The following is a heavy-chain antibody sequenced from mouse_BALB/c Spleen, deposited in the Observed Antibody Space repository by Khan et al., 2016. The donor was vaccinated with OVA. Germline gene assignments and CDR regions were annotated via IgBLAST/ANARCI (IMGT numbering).Heavy chain of an antibody. D-gene: IGHD1-2*01. J-gene: IGHJ2*01. CDR3: TRTATIEY. Sequence: VQLKQSGPGLVKPSQSLSPTCTVTGYSITRGYGWNWIRQFPGNKLEWMGYISYSGSTNYKPSLKSRISITRDTSKNQFFLQLNSVTTEDTATYYCTRTATIEYWGQGTTLTVSS. CDR2: ISYSGST. CDR1: GYSITRGYG. V-gene: IGHV3-2*02.